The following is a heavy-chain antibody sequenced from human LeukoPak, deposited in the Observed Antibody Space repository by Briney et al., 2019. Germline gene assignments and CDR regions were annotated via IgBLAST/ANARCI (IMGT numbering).Heavy chain of an antibody. CDR1: GFIFSPYA. D-gene: IGHD5-24*01. CDR2: ISSEGKTT. Sequence: PGGSLRLSCSASGFIFSPYAMHWVRQAPGKGLEYVSSISSEGKTTYYADSVKGRFTISRDNSKNTLYLQMSSLRPEDTAVYYCAREESPYYYYGMDVWGQGTTVTVSS. J-gene: IGHJ6*02. V-gene: IGHV3-64D*06. CDR3: AREESPYYYYGMDV.